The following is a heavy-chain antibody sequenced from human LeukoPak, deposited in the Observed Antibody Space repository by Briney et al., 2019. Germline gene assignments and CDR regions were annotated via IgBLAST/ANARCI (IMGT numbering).Heavy chain of an antibody. CDR3: AREKIGTGTVLGKDYYYMDV. CDR1: GFTFSSYG. CDR2: ISGSGGST. Sequence: GGSLRLSCAASGFTFSSYGMSWVRQAPGKGLEWVSAISGSGGSTYYADSVQGRFTISRDNSKNTLYLQMNSLRAEDTAMYYCAREKIGTGTVLGKDYYYMDVWGKGTTVTVSS. D-gene: IGHD3-16*01. J-gene: IGHJ6*03. V-gene: IGHV3-23*01.